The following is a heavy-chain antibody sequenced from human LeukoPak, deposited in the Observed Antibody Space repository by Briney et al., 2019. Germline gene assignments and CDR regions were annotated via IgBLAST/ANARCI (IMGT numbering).Heavy chain of an antibody. Sequence: ASVKVSCEASGFTFTSSAMQWVRQARGQRLEWIGWIVVGSGNTNYAQKFQERVTITRDMSTSTAYMELSSLRSEDTAVYYCAADFPDSSGYFGDYWGQGTLVTVSS. CDR3: AADFPDSSGYFGDY. CDR2: IVVGSGNT. V-gene: IGHV1-58*02. CDR1: GFTFTSSA. J-gene: IGHJ4*02. D-gene: IGHD3-22*01.